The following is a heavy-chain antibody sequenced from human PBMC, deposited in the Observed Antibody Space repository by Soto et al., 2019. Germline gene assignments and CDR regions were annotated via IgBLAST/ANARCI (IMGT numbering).Heavy chain of an antibody. CDR3: EXXXGPXDXAVAGPHYFDY. V-gene: IGHV1-24*01. CDR1: GYTLTELS. J-gene: IGHJ4*02. D-gene: IGHD6-19*01. Sequence: ASVKVSCKVSGYTLTELSMHWVRQAPGKGLEWMGGFDPEDGETIYAQKFQGRVTMTEDTSTDTAYMELSSLRSEDTAVYYCEXXXGPXDXAVAGPHYFDYWGQGTLVTVSS. CDR2: FDPEDGET.